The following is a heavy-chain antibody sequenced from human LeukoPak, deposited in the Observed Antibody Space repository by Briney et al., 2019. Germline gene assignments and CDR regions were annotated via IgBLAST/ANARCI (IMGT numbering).Heavy chain of an antibody. D-gene: IGHD6-13*01. CDR1: GGTFSSYA. Sequence: SVKVSCKASGGTFSSYAISWVRQAPGQGLEWMGRIIPILGIANYAQKFQGRVTMTRDTSTSTVYMELSSLRSEDTAVYYCARYDPAYSSSWYVAGYWGQGTLVTVSS. CDR3: ARYDPAYSSSWYVAGY. J-gene: IGHJ4*02. V-gene: IGHV1-69*04. CDR2: IIPILGIA.